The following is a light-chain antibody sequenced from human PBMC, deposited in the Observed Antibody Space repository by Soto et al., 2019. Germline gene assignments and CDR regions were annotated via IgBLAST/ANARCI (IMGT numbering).Light chain of an antibody. V-gene: IGKV3-20*01. Sequence: EIVLTQSPGTLSLSPVERAILSFSVSQTITNNYLAWYQQKPGQAPRLVIYDASSRATGIPDRFSASGSGTDFTLTISRLEPEDVAVYYCQQYSSSPLTFGQGTKVDIK. CDR2: DAS. CDR1: QTITNNY. J-gene: IGKJ1*01. CDR3: QQYSSSPLT.